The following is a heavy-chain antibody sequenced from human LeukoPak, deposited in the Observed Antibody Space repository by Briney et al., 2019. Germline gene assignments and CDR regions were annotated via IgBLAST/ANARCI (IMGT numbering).Heavy chain of an antibody. D-gene: IGHD4-23*01. Sequence: SETLSLTCTVAGGSIRSYYWSWIRQAPGKGLEWIGFISYSGYTSYSPSLKSRVAISVDTSKGQFSLRLSSMTAADTAIYYCARGRNDNGGMFFDSWAQGTLVTVSS. V-gene: IGHV4-59*01. J-gene: IGHJ4*02. CDR2: ISYSGYT. CDR3: ARGRNDNGGMFFDS. CDR1: GGSIRSYY.